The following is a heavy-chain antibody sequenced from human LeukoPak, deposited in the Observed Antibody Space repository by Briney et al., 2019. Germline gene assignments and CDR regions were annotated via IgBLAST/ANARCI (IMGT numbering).Heavy chain of an antibody. V-gene: IGHV3-73*01. CDR1: GFTFSGSA. Sequence: GGSLRLSCAASGFTFSGSAMHWVRQASGKGLEWVGRIRSKANSYATAYAASVKGRSTISRDDSKNTAYLQMNSLKTEDTAVYYRTRVPTGYCSSTSCYAPYYYYGMDVWGQGTTVTVSS. CDR3: TRVPTGYCSSTSCYAPYYYYGMDV. J-gene: IGHJ6*02. CDR2: IRSKANSYAT. D-gene: IGHD2-2*01.